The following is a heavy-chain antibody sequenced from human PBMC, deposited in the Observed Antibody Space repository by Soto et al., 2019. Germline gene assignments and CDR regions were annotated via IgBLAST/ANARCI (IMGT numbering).Heavy chain of an antibody. D-gene: IGHD3-16*02. CDR1: GFTFSSYA. Sequence: GGSLRLSCAASGFTFSSYAMSWVRQAPGKGLEWVSAISGSGGSTYYADSVKGRFTISRDNSKNTLYLQMNSLRAEDTAVYYCAKDGTITFGGVIVPSYYYYGMDVWGQGTTVTVSS. J-gene: IGHJ6*02. V-gene: IGHV3-23*01. CDR2: ISGSGGST. CDR3: AKDGTITFGGVIVPSYYYYGMDV.